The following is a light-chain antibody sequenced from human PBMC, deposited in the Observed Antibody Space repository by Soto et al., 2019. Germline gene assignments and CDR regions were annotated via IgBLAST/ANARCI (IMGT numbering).Light chain of an antibody. V-gene: IGKV3-11*01. J-gene: IGKJ3*01. CDR2: DAS. Sequence: EIVLTQSPATLSLSPGERATLSCRASQRVSSYLAWYQQKPGQAPRLLIYDASNRATGIPAMFSGSGSGTDFPLTISSLEPEDFAVYCCQQRSNGLFTFGPGTKVDI. CDR3: QQRSNGLFT. CDR1: QRVSSY.